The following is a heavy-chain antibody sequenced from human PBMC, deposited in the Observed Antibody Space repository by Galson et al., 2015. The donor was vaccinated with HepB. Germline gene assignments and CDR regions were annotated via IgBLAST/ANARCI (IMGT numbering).Heavy chain of an antibody. CDR2: IRSKANSYAT. CDR3: TGPMDTTNY. D-gene: IGHD5-18*01. Sequence: SLRLSCAASGFTFSGSAMHWVRQASGKGLEWVGRIRSKANSYATAYAASVKGRFTISRDDSKNTAYLQMNSLKTEDTAVYYCTGPMDTTNYWGQGTLVTVSS. CDR1: GFTFSGSA. J-gene: IGHJ4*02. V-gene: IGHV3-73*01.